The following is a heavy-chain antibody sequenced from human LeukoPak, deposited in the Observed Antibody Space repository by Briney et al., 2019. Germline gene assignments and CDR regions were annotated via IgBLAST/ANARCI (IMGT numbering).Heavy chain of an antibody. D-gene: IGHD2-15*01. CDR2: IKQDGSEK. Sequence: GGSLRLSCAASGFTFSSYWMSWVRQAPGKGLEWVANIKQDGSEKYYVDSVKGRFTISRDNAKNSLYLQMNSLRAEDTAVYYCAPWGYCSGGSCKKSDGFDIWGQGTMVTVSS. CDR1: GFTFSSYW. V-gene: IGHV3-7*03. CDR3: APWGYCSGGSCKKSDGFDI. J-gene: IGHJ3*02.